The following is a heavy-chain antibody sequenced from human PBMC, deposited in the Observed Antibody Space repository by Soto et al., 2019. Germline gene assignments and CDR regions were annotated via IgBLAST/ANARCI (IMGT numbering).Heavy chain of an antibody. D-gene: IGHD6-13*01. CDR2: ISAYNGNT. J-gene: IGHJ5*02. CDR3: ARWKNSRNDRRVDP. V-gene: IGHV1-18*01. Sequence: ASVKVSCKASGYTFTSYGISWVRQAPGQGLEWMGWISAYNGNTNYAQKPQGRVTMTTDTSTSTAYMELRSLRSDDTAVYYCARWKNSRNDRRVDPWGQGTLVTVSS. CDR1: GYTFTSYG.